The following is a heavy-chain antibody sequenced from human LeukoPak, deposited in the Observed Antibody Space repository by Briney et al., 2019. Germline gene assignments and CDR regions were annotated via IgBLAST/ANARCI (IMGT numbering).Heavy chain of an antibody. CDR1: EFTVSANY. CDR3: TKGTFXI. Sequence: PGGSLRLSCAGSEFTVSANYMSWVRQAPGKGLEWVSFMDPDGVTSYADSVQGRFAISRDNSKNTLYLQMSSLRAEDTAIYYCTKGTFXIWGQGTMVTVSS. D-gene: IGHD6-13*01. V-gene: IGHV3-53*01. J-gene: IGHJ3*02. CDR2: MDPDGVT.